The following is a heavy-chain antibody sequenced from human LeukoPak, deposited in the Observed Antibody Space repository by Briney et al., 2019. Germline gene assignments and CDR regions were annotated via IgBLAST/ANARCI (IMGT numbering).Heavy chain of an antibody. CDR2: VGGDGRHT. CDR1: GFIFNTYV. V-gene: IGHV3-23*01. J-gene: IGHJ4*02. D-gene: IGHD4-11*01. CDR3: AKDGLASNYDLGY. Sequence: GGSLRLSCAASGFIFNTYVMSWVRQAPGKGLEWVSSVGGDGRHTYYADSVKGRFTISRDNSKNTLFLQMNSLRVEDTAVYYCAKDGLASNYDLGYWGQGTLVTVSS.